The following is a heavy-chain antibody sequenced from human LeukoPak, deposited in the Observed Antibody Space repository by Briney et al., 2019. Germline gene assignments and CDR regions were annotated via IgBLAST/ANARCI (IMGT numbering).Heavy chain of an antibody. CDR1: GGSFSGYY. J-gene: IGHJ4*02. Sequence: SETLSLTCAVYGGSFSGYYWSWIRQPPGKGLEWIGEINHSGSTSYNPSLKSRVTISVDTSKNQFSLKLSSVTAADTAVYYCARSNLITMVQGVIIPCFDYWGQGTLVTVSS. V-gene: IGHV4-34*01. CDR2: INHSGST. CDR3: ARSNLITMVQGVIIPCFDY. D-gene: IGHD3-10*01.